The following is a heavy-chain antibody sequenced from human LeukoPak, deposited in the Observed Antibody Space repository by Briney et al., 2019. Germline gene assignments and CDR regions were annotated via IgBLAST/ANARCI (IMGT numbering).Heavy chain of an antibody. J-gene: IGHJ1*01. CDR1: GFTFSSYS. Sequence: PGGSLRLSCADSGFTFSSYSMNWVRQAPGKGLEWVSSISSSSSYIYYADSVKGRFTISRDNAKNSLYLQMNSLRAEDTAVYYCARGEIYSSGRPEYFQHWGQGTLVTVSS. CDR2: ISSSSSYI. CDR3: ARGEIYSSGRPEYFQH. D-gene: IGHD6-19*01. V-gene: IGHV3-21*01.